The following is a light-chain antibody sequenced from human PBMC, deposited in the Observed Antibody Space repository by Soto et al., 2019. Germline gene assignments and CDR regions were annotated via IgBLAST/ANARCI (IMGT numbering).Light chain of an antibody. CDR2: EVS. CDR3: SSYTTTSPVV. J-gene: IGLJ2*01. CDR1: RSDVGGYNY. Sequence: QSALTQPASVSGSPGQSITISCTGTRSDVGGYNYVSWYQQHPGKAPKVMIYEVSNRPSGVSNRFSGSKSGNTASLTISGLQAEDEADYYCSSYTTTSPVVFGGGTKLTVL. V-gene: IGLV2-14*01.